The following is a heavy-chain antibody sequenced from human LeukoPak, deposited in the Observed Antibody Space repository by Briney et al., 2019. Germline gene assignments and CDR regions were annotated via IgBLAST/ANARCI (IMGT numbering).Heavy chain of an antibody. CDR2: IVVGSGNT. J-gene: IGHJ5*02. CDR1: GFTFTSSA. CDR3: AARRGIAVNWFDP. D-gene: IGHD6-19*01. V-gene: IGHV1-58*02. Sequence: GASVKVSCKASGFTFTSSAMQWVRQARGQRLEWIGWIVVGSGNTNYAQKFQERVTITRGMSTSTAYMELSSLRSEDTAVYYCAARRGIAVNWFDPWGQGTLVTVSS.